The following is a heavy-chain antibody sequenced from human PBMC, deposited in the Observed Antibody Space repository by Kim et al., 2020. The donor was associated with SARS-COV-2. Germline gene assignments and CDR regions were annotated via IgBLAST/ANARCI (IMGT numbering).Heavy chain of an antibody. J-gene: IGHJ4*02. CDR2: IDPSDSYT. CDR1: GYSFTSYW. CDR3: ARHGRVMQRLVGY. Sequence: GESLKISCKGSGYSFTSYWISWVRQMPGKGLEWMGRIDPSDSYTNYSPSFQGHVTISADKSISTAYLQWSSLKASDTAMYYCARHGRVMQRLVGYWGQGTLVTVSS. D-gene: IGHD3-16*01. V-gene: IGHV5-10-1*01.